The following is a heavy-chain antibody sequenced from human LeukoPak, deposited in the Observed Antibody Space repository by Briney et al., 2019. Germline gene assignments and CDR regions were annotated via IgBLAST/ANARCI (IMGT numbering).Heavy chain of an antibody. Sequence: ASVKVSCKASGYTFTDYFMHWVRQAPGQGLEWMGQINPNSGGTNYAQKFQGRVTMTRDTSISTAYMELSGLRSDDTAVYYCARDRTGALFFDYWGQGTLVTVSS. D-gene: IGHD2-8*02. J-gene: IGHJ4*02. V-gene: IGHV1-2*06. CDR1: GYTFTDYF. CDR3: ARDRTGALFFDY. CDR2: INPNSGGT.